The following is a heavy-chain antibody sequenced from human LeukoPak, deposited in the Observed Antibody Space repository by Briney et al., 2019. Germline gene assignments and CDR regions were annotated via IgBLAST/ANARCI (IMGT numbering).Heavy chain of an antibody. CDR1: XGXXSXXX. V-gene: IGHV4-34*01. CDR3: ASALYFHLWSGYYTPDHYYYGMDG. CDR2: XKXXXXT. Sequence: PSETLSLTCAVYXGXXSXXXXXXIXXXXXKXXEXIXXXKXXXXTXXNPSLXSRVTISLDTSKNQISLALSSVTAADTAVYYCASALYFHLWSGYYTPDHYYYGMDGWGQGITVTVSS. J-gene: IGHJ6*02. D-gene: IGHD3-3*01.